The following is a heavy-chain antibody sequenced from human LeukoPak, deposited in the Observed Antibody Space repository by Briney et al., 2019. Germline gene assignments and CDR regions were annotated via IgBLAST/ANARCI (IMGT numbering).Heavy chain of an antibody. D-gene: IGHD3-22*01. J-gene: IGHJ4*02. Sequence: PGKSLRLSCTASGFTFSDYGMHWVRQPPGKGLEWVAIIWYDGSNKTYVDSVKGRFTISRDNSKNTLYLQMNSLRAEDTAVYYCARGVDYYENSGTIDYWGQGTLVTVSS. V-gene: IGHV3-33*01. CDR2: IWYDGSNK. CDR1: GFTFSDYG. CDR3: ARGVDYYENSGTIDY.